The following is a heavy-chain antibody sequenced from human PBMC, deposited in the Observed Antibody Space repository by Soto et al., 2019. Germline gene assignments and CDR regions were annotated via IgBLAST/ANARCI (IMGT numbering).Heavy chain of an antibody. V-gene: IGHV1-69-2*01. CDR1: GYTFTVYD. J-gene: IGHJ4*02. CDR3: APVETTGTTRFDS. D-gene: IGHD1-1*01. Sequence: EVQLVQSGAEVKKPGTTVKISCKASGYTFTVYDINWVQQAPGKGLKWMGLVDTEDGDTIYAEKFQGRVTMTADTSTDTAYMELSRPSDAATALYYCAPVETTGTTRFDSWGQGTLVTVSS. CDR2: VDTEDGDT.